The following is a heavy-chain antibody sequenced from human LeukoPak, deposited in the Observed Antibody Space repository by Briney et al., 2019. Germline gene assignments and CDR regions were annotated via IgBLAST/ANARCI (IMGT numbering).Heavy chain of an antibody. CDR1: GFTFSSYG. D-gene: IGHD3-10*01. J-gene: IGHJ6*03. CDR3: AKRSYGSGSSYYYYYMDV. Sequence: PGGSLRLSCAASGFTFSSYGMHWVRQAPGKGLEWVAFIRYDGSNKYYADSVKGRFTISRDNSKNTLYLQMNSLRAEDTAVYYCAKRSYGSGSSYYYYYMDVWGKGTTVTISS. V-gene: IGHV3-30*02. CDR2: IRYDGSNK.